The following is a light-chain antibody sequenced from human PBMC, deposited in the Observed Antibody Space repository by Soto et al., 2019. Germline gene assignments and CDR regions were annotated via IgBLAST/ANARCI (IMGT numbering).Light chain of an antibody. CDR3: QQYYSYSSRT. V-gene: IGKV1-5*01. J-gene: IGKJ1*01. CDR2: DAS. Sequence: IHLTPSPSTLSASVAYRFTMNISSSQSISNSLAWYQQKPGKAPNLLISDASSLESGVPSRFSGSGSGTEFTLTISSLQPDDFATYYCQQYYSYSSRTFGQGTKVDIK. CDR1: QSISNS.